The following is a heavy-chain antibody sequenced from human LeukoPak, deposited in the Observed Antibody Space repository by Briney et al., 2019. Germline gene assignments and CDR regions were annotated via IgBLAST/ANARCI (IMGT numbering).Heavy chain of an antibody. V-gene: IGHV4-59*08. CDR3: ASHGSIAARTGFDY. CDR2: IYYSGST. D-gene: IGHD6-6*01. Sequence: SETLSLTCTVSGGSISSYYWSWIRQPPGKGLEWIGYIYYSGSTNYNPSLKSRVTISVDTSKNQFSLKLSSVTAADTAVYYCASHGSIAARTGFDYWGQGTLVTVSS. J-gene: IGHJ4*02. CDR1: GGSISSYY.